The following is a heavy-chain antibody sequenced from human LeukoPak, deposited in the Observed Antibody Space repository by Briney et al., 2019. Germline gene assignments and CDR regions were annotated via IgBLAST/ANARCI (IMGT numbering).Heavy chain of an antibody. CDR1: GGSFSTYY. CDR2: INHSGST. Sequence: PSETLSLTCAVYGGSFSTYYWSWIRQPPGKGLEWIGEINHSGSTNYNPSLKSRVTISVDTSKNQFSLKLSSVTAADTAVYYCAREVGVLLAYYFDYWGQGTLVTVSS. V-gene: IGHV4-34*01. D-gene: IGHD3-10*01. J-gene: IGHJ4*02. CDR3: AREVGVLLAYYFDY.